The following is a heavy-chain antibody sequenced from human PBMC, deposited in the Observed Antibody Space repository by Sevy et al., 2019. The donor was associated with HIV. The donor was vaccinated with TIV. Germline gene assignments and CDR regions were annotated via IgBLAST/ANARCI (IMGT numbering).Heavy chain of an antibody. CDR3: ARDTTTTRYSSSWSPFDY. Sequence: GGSLRLSCAASGFTFSSYWMSWVRQAPGKGLEWVANIKQDGSEKYYVDSVKGRFTISRDNAKNSLYLQMNSLRAEATAVYYCARDTTTTRYSSSWSPFDYWGQGTLVTVSS. CDR2: IKQDGSEK. D-gene: IGHD6-13*01. CDR1: GFTFSSYW. V-gene: IGHV3-7*03. J-gene: IGHJ4*02.